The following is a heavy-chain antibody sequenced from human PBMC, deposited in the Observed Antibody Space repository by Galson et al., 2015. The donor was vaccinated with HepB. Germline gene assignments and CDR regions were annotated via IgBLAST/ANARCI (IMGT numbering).Heavy chain of an antibody. D-gene: IGHD6-19*01. Sequence: SLRLSCAASGFTFSSYSMNWVRQAPGKGLEWVSYISSSSSTIYYADSVKGRFTISRDNAKNSLYLQMNSLRDEDTAVYYCARDPGGYSSGWYGDYWGQGTLVTVSS. CDR3: ARDPGGYSSGWYGDY. CDR2: ISSSSSTI. V-gene: IGHV3-48*02. CDR1: GFTFSSYS. J-gene: IGHJ4*02.